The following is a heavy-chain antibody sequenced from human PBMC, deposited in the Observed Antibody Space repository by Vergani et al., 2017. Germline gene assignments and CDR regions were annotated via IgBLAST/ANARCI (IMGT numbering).Heavy chain of an antibody. CDR3: ARGANWNYFGSGYYMDV. D-gene: IGHD1-7*01. J-gene: IGHJ6*03. CDR2: ITSSGSYG. Sequence: EVQLVESGGGLVKPGGSLRLPCAASAFTFSSYSMNWVRQAPGKGLEWVSSITSSGSYGYYADSVKGRFTISRDNAKNSLSLQMNSLRAEDTAVYYCARGANWNYFGSGYYMDVWGKGTTVTVSS. CDR1: AFTFSSYS. V-gene: IGHV3-21*01.